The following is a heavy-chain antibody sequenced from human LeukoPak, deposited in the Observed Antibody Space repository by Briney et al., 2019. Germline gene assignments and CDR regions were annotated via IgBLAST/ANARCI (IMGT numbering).Heavy chain of an antibody. V-gene: IGHV3-48*04. CDR1: GFTFSGYS. Sequence: GGSLRLSCAASGFTFSGYSMSWVRQAPGKGREWVSYISSSGSTRYYADSVKGRFTISRDNAKNSLDLQMNSLSAEDTAVYYCARGPLLGYLSNWGQGTLVTVSS. J-gene: IGHJ4*02. D-gene: IGHD2-15*01. CDR2: ISSSGSTR. CDR3: ARGPLLGYLSN.